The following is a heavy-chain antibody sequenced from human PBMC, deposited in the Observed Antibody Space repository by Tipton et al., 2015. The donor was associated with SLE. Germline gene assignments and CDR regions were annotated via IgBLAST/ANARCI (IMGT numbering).Heavy chain of an antibody. CDR3: ARGYQLPLGPYYYYYMDV. Sequence: TLSLTCTVSGGSISSYYWSWIRQPPGKGLEWIGYIYYSGSTNYNPSLKSRVTISVDTSKNQFSLKLSSVTAADTAVYYCARGYQLPLGPYYYYYMDVWGKGTTVTVSS. CDR1: GGSISSYY. J-gene: IGHJ6*03. V-gene: IGHV4-59*01. CDR2: IYYSGST. D-gene: IGHD2-2*01.